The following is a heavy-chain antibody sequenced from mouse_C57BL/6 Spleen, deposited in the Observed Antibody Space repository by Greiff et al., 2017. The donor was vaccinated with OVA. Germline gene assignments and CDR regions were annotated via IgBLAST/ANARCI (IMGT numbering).Heavy chain of an antibody. V-gene: IGHV1-69*01. CDR1: GYTFTSYW. CDR3: ARNYGNSLFDY. J-gene: IGHJ2*01. D-gene: IGHD2-1*01. CDR2: IDPSDSYT. Sequence: VQLQQPGAELVMPGASVKLSCKASGYTFTSYWMHWVKQRPGQGLEWIGEIDPSDSYTNYNQKFKGKSTLTVDKSSSTAYMQLSSLTSEDSAVYYCARNYGNSLFDYWGQGTTLTVSS.